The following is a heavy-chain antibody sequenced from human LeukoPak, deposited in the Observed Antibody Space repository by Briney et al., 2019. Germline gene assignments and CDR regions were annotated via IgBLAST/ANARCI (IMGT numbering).Heavy chain of an antibody. J-gene: IGHJ6*02. V-gene: IGHV3-48*02. CDR3: ARDFKSGWYYYYGMDV. CDR1: GFTFSSYS. CDR2: ISSSSSTI. Sequence: GGSLRLSCAASGFTFSSYSMNWVRQAPGEGLEWVSYISSSSSTIYYADSVKGRFTISRDNAKNSLYLQMNSLRDEDTAVYYCARDFKSGWYYYYGMDVWGQGTTVTVSS. D-gene: IGHD3-3*01.